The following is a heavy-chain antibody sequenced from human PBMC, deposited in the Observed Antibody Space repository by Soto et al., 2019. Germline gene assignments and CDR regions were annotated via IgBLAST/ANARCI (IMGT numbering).Heavy chain of an antibody. Sequence: QVQLVQSGAEVKKPGASVKVSCKASGYTVTSYGFSWVRQAPGQGLEWMGWISAYNGNTNYAQKVQGRVTMTTDTSTSTAYMELRSLRSDDTAVYYCASFSIAAADPYGMDVWGQGTTVTVSS. CDR2: ISAYNGNT. CDR1: GYTVTSYG. J-gene: IGHJ6*02. D-gene: IGHD6-13*01. CDR3: ASFSIAAADPYGMDV. V-gene: IGHV1-18*01.